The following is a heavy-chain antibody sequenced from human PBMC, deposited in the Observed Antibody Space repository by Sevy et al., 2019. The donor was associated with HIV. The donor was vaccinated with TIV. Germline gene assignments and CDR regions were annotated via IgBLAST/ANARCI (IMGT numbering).Heavy chain of an antibody. J-gene: IGHJ5*02. CDR2: IKPDGSDK. Sequence: GGSLSLSCAASGFTFSKYWMSWVRQAPGKGLEWVANIKPDGSDKYYVGSLKGRFTIYRDNAKNSLYLEMNNLGAEDTAVYYCARVIDYGELGNWFDPWGQGTLVTVSS. CDR1: GFTFSKYW. V-gene: IGHV3-7*01. D-gene: IGHD4-17*01. CDR3: ARVIDYGELGNWFDP.